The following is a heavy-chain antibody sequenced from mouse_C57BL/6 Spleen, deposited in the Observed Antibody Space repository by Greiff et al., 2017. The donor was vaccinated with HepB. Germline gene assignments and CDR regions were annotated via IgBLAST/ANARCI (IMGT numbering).Heavy chain of an antibody. CDR3: TRHYYGSSFAWFAY. Sequence: QVQLKESGAELVRPGASVTLSCKASGYTFTDYEMHWVKQTPVHGLEWIGAIDPETGGTAYNQKFKGKAILTADKSSSTAYMELRSLTSEDSAVYYCTRHYYGSSFAWFAYWGQGTLVTVSA. V-gene: IGHV1-15*01. D-gene: IGHD1-1*01. CDR2: IDPETGGT. CDR1: GYTFTDYE. J-gene: IGHJ3*01.